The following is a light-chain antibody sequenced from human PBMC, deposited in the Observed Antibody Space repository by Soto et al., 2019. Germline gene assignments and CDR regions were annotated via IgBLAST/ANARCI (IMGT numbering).Light chain of an antibody. Sequence: EMVMTQSPATLSVSPGETATLSCRASQSVSSNLAWYQHKPGQAPRLLSYGASTRATGIPARFSGSGSGTEFPRTSSCLQSEGFALYSCQQYNDWWTFGKGTKVEIK. CDR3: QQYNDWWT. CDR2: GAS. J-gene: IGKJ1*01. CDR1: QSVSSN. V-gene: IGKV3-15*01.